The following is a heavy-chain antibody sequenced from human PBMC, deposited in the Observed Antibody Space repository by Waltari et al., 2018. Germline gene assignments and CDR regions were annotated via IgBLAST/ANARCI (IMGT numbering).Heavy chain of an antibody. Sequence: EVQLVQSGAEVKKPGESLKISCKGSGYSFTSYWIGWVRQMPGKGLEWMGIIYPGDSDTRYSPSFQGQVTISADKSISTAYLQWSSLKASDTAMYYCARHGPSGDYSYYYYYMDVWGKGTTVTVSS. J-gene: IGHJ6*03. CDR2: IYPGDSDT. CDR1: GYSFTSYW. CDR3: ARHGPSGDYSYYYYYMDV. D-gene: IGHD4-17*01. V-gene: IGHV5-51*01.